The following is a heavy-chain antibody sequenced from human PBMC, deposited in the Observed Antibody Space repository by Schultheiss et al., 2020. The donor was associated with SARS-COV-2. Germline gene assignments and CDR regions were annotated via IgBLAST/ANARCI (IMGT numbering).Heavy chain of an antibody. CDR1: GFTFSSYS. V-gene: IGHV3-21*01. Sequence: GGSLRLSCAASGFTFSSYSMNWVCQAPGKGLEWVSSISSSSSYIYYAHSVKGRFTISRDNAKNSVYLQMNSLRAEDTAIYYCARQYSSEGLNYWGQGTLVTVSS. CDR2: ISSSSSYI. D-gene: IGHD6-19*01. CDR3: ARQYSSEGLNY. J-gene: IGHJ4*02.